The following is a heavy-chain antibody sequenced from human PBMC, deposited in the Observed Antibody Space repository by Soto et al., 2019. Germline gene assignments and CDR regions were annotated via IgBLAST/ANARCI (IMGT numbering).Heavy chain of an antibody. Sequence: QITLKESGPTLVEPTQTLTLTCTFSGFSLSSSGVGVGWIRQPPGKALEWLALIYWDNYKQYSPSLKNRFTITKDTSKNQVVLTMTKMEPVDTGTYYCARVMGSGTVGVFDYWGQGTLVTVSS. D-gene: IGHD6-13*01. CDR1: GFSLSSSGVG. J-gene: IGHJ4*02. CDR2: IYWDNYK. CDR3: ARVMGSGTVGVFDY. V-gene: IGHV2-5*02.